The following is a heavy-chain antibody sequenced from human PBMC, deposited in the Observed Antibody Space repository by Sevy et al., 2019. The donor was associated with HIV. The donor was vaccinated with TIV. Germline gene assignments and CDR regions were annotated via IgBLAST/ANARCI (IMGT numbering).Heavy chain of an antibody. CDR2: IKQDGSEK. Sequence: GGSLRLSCAASGFTFSSYWMSWVRQAPGKGLEWVANIKQDGSEKYYVDSVKGRFTISRDNAKNSLYLQMNSLRAEDTAVYYCARDLPALFGEPVNGMDVWGQGTTVTVSS. V-gene: IGHV3-7*01. CDR3: ARDLPALFGEPVNGMDV. CDR1: GFTFSSYW. D-gene: IGHD3-10*02. J-gene: IGHJ6*02.